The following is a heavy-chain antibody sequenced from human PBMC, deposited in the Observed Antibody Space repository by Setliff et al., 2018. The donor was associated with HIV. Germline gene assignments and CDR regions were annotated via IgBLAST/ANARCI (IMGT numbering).Heavy chain of an antibody. J-gene: IGHJ6*03. Sequence: PSETLSLTCTVSGGSISSGSHYWSWIRQPAGKGLEWIGHIYTSGSTNYNPSLKSRVTMSVGTSKNQFSLKLSSVTAADTAVYYCARCYYNFWSGYPLDYMDVWGKGTTVTVSS. CDR3: ARCYYNFWSGYPLDYMDV. D-gene: IGHD3-3*01. CDR1: GGSISSGSHY. CDR2: IYTSGST. V-gene: IGHV4-61*09.